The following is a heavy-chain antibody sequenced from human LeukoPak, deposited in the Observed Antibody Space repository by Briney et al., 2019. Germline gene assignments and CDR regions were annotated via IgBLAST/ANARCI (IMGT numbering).Heavy chain of an antibody. CDR3: TREVAVAGIYYYGLDV. CDR2: TRNKAYRYTT. Sequence: PGGSLRLSCAASGFTFSDHYMDWVRQAPGKGLEWVGRTRNKAYRYTTEYAASVKGRFTISRDDSKNSMYLQMNSLKSEDTAVYYCTREVAVAGIYYYGLDVWGQGTTVIVSS. CDR1: GFTFSDHY. D-gene: IGHD6-19*01. J-gene: IGHJ6*02. V-gene: IGHV3-72*01.